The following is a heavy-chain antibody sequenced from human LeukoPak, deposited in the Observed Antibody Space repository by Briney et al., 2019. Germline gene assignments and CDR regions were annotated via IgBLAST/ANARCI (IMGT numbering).Heavy chain of an antibody. J-gene: IGHJ3*01. Sequence: PGGSLRLSCAASGFTFPSHAMGWVRQAPGKGLEWVSGITTRGATTYYADSVKGRFTISRDDSKNTLYLQMNSLRAEDTAVYYCAKDHIGTYADAFDVWGQGTMVTVSS. CDR3: AKDHIGTYADAFDV. CDR2: ITTRGATT. V-gene: IGHV3-23*01. CDR1: GFTFPSHA. D-gene: IGHD1-26*01.